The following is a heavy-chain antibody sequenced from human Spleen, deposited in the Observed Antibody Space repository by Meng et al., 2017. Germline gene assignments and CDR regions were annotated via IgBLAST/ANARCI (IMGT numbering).Heavy chain of an antibody. CDR1: GGSISTSGYY. J-gene: IGHJ4*02. V-gene: IGHV4-39*01. Sequence: QPQLQESGPGLVKPSEALSLTCSVSGGSISTSGYYWGWIRQPPAKGLEWIGSIHYSETTYHKPSLWGRVTISADTSKNKFSLKLSSVTAADTAVYYCAKHGVWLIWVANWGQGTLVTVSS. CDR3: AKHGVWLIWVAN. D-gene: IGHD6-19*01. CDR2: IHYSETT.